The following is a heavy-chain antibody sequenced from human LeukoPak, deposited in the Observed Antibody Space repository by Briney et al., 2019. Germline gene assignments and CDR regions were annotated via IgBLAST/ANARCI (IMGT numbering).Heavy chain of an antibody. Sequence: GGSLRLSCAASGFTFSSYAMPWVRQAPGKGLEWVAVISYDGSNKYYADSVKGRFTISRDNSKNTLYLQMNSLRAEDTAVYYCARASSPIYCTNGVCYQPSPYYFDYWGQGTLVTVSS. V-gene: IGHV3-30-3*01. D-gene: IGHD2-8*01. CDR3: ARASSPIYCTNGVCYQPSPYYFDY. J-gene: IGHJ4*02. CDR1: GFTFSSYA. CDR2: ISYDGSNK.